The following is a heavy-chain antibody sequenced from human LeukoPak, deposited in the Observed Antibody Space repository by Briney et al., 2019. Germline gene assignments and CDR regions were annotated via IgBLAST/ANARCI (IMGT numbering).Heavy chain of an antibody. V-gene: IGHV3-11*04. Sequence: GGSLRLSCAASGFRFSDFYMNWIRQAPGKGLEWISYISTTGSPKYYADSVRGRFTVSRDNAKSSMYLQMDSLRAEDTAVYYCARDQGHGVICPWAVDYWGQGILVTASS. CDR1: GFRFSDFY. D-gene: IGHD2/OR15-2a*01. CDR2: ISTTGSPK. J-gene: IGHJ4*02. CDR3: ARDQGHGVICPWAVDY.